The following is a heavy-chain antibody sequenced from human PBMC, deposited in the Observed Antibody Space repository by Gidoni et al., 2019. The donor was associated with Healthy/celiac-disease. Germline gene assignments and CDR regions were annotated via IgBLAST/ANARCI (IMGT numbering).Heavy chain of an antibody. V-gene: IGHV3-33*01. CDR2: IWYDGSNK. Sequence: QVQLVESGGGVVQPGRSLRLSCAASGFTFSSYGMHWVRQAPGKGLEWVAVIWYDGSNKNYADSVKGRFTISRDNSKNTLYLQMNSLRAEDTAVYYCARDPYYYGMDVWGQGTTVTVSS. J-gene: IGHJ6*02. CDR3: ARDPYYYGMDV. CDR1: GFTFSSYG.